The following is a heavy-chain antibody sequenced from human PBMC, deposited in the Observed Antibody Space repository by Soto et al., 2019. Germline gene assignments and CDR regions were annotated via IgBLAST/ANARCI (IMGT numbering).Heavy chain of an antibody. Sequence: GASVTVSCTASGGTFIIYAISWVRQAPGQGLEWMGGIIPIFGTANYAQKFQGRVTITADKSTSTAYMELSSLRSEDTAVYYCARDQRGIAAQAFDIWGQGTMVTVS. J-gene: IGHJ3*02. CDR2: IIPIFGTA. CDR1: GGTFIIYA. CDR3: ARDQRGIAAQAFDI. V-gene: IGHV1-69*06. D-gene: IGHD6-6*01.